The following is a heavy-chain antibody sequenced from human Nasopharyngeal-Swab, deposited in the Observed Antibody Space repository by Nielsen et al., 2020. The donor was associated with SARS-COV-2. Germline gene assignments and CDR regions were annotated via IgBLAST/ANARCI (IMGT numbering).Heavy chain of an antibody. D-gene: IGHD2-2*01. Sequence: GESLKISCAASGFTFSGSAMHWVRQASGKGLEWVGRIRSKANSYATAYAASVKGRFTISRDDSKNTAYLQMNSLKTEDTAVYYCAKDGSDCSSTSCYAYWYFDLWGRGTLVTVSS. CDR2: IRSKANSYAT. J-gene: IGHJ2*01. CDR1: GFTFSGSA. V-gene: IGHV3-73*01. CDR3: AKDGSDCSSTSCYAYWYFDL.